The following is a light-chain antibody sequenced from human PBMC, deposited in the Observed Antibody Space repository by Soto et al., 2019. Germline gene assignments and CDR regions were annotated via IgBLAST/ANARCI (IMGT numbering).Light chain of an antibody. Sequence: DIVMTQTPLSLSVTPGQPASTSCKSSQSLLPSDGKTYFYWYLQKPGQAPQLLSYEVSNRFSGVPDRFSGSGSGADFTLNISRVETEDVGVYYCMQSIQLPRTFGQGTKVEIK. CDR2: EVS. CDR3: MQSIQLPRT. CDR1: QSLLPSDGKTY. V-gene: IGKV2D-29*01. J-gene: IGKJ1*01.